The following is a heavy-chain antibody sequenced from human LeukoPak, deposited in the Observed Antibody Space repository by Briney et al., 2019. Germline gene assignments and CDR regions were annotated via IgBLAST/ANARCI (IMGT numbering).Heavy chain of an antibody. J-gene: IGHJ6*04. Sequence: PGGSLRLSCAASGFTFSSYSMNWVPQAPGKGLVWVSSISSSSSYIYYADSVKGRFTISRDNAKNSLYLQTDSLRAEVTAVYYCARDLERCLESGMDVWGKGTTVTVSS. CDR3: ARDLERCLESGMDV. V-gene: IGHV3-21*01. CDR1: GFTFSSYS. D-gene: IGHD3-3*01. CDR2: ISSSSSYI.